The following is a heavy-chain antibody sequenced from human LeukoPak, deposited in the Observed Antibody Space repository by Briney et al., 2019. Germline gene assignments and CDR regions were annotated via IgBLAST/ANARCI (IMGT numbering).Heavy chain of an antibody. CDR1: GFTFSSNS. V-gene: IGHV3-21*01. CDR2: ISSSSSYI. J-gene: IGHJ4*02. Sequence: GGSLRLSCEAPGFTFSSNSMNWARQAPGKGLEWVSSISSSSSYIYYADSVKGRFTISRDNAKNSLYLQMNSLRAEDTAVYYCAREYYYESGGFDYWGQGTLVTVSS. D-gene: IGHD3-22*01. CDR3: AREYYYESGGFDY.